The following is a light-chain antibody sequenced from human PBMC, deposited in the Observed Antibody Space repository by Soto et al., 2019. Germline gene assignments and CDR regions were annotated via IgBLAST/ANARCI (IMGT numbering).Light chain of an antibody. CDR1: QTLSTNS. Sequence: EIVLTQSPGTLSLSPEERATLSCRDSQTLSTNSLAWYQQRLGRTPRLLIYAASTRDTDIPDRFNGSGSGTAFALTISRLEPEDFALYYCQQYDASPLTFGPGTKVDVK. V-gene: IGKV3-20*01. J-gene: IGKJ3*01. CDR2: AAS. CDR3: QQYDASPLT.